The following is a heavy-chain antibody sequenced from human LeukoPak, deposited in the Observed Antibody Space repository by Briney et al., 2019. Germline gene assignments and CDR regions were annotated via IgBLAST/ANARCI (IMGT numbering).Heavy chain of an antibody. CDR3: AKEYDSSGYYSAAFDM. Sequence: GGSLRLSCGASGFTFSDHGMHWVRQAPGKGLEWVAVMSYDGSKKYYADSVKGRFTISRDNSKSTLYLQMNSLRVEDTAVYHCAKEYDSSGYYSAAFDMWGQGTMVTVSS. CDR1: GFTFSDHG. D-gene: IGHD3-22*01. CDR2: MSYDGSKK. V-gene: IGHV3-30*18. J-gene: IGHJ3*02.